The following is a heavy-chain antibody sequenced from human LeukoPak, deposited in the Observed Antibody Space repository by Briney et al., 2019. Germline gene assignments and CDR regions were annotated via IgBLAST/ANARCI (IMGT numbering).Heavy chain of an antibody. V-gene: IGHV1-2*06. CDR3: ARLSLTERRLLDQFDY. J-gene: IGHJ4*02. Sequence: ASVKVSCKASGYTFTGYYMHWVRQAPGQGLEWMGRINPNSGGTNYAQHFQGRVTMTRDTSISTAYMELSRLRSDDTAVYYCARLSLTERRLLDQFDYWGQGTLVTVSS. CDR2: INPNSGGT. D-gene: IGHD6-25*01. CDR1: GYTFTGYY.